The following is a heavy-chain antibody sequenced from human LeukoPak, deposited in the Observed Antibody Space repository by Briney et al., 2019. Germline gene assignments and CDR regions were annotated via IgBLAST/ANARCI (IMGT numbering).Heavy chain of an antibody. V-gene: IGHV3-30*02. CDR2: IRYNGSNK. CDR3: GNHDYSDYY. Sequence: GGSLRLSCAASGFTFSSYGMHWVRQAPGKGLEWVAFIRYNGSNKYYADSVKGRFTISRDNSKNTLYLQMNSLRVEDTAVYYCGNHDYSDYYGGQGTLVTVSA. D-gene: IGHD4-11*01. CDR1: GFTFSSYG. J-gene: IGHJ4*02.